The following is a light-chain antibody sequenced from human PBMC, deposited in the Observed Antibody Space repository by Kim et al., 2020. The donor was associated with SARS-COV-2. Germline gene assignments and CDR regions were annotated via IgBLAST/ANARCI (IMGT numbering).Light chain of an antibody. J-gene: IGLJ1*01. CDR1: HIGSKN. CDR2: RDS. V-gene: IGLV3-9*01. Sequence: ALGQTARITCGANHIGSKNVHWCQQKPGQAPVVVIYRDSNRPSGIPERFSGSNSGSTATLTISRVQAGDEADYYCQVWDRSTASYVFGNGTKVTVL. CDR3: QVWDRSTASYV.